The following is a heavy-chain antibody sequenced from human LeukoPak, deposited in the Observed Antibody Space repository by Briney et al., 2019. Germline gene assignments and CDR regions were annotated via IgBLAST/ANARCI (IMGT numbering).Heavy chain of an antibody. CDR1: GGTFSSYA. D-gene: IGHD2-15*01. Sequence: SVKVSCKASGGTFSSYAISWVRQAPGQGLEWMGGIIPIFGTASYAQKFQARVTITTDQSTSTAYMELSSLRSEDAAVYYCARGTYCSGGSCYSADYWGQGTLVTVSS. V-gene: IGHV1-69*05. CDR3: ARGTYCSGGSCYSADY. CDR2: IIPIFGTA. J-gene: IGHJ4*02.